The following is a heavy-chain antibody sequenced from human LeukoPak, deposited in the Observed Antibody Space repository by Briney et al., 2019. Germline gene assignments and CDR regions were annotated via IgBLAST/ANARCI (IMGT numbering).Heavy chain of an antibody. CDR2: INHSGST. D-gene: IGHD3-10*01. V-gene: IGHV4-34*01. J-gene: IGHJ5*02. CDR3: ARHSASSYYGSGRRGNWFDP. CDR1: GGSFSGYY. Sequence: SETLSLTCAVYGGSFSGYYWSWIRQPPGKGLEWIGEINHSGSTNYNPSLKSRVTISVDTSKNQFSLKLSSVTAADTAVYYCARHSASSYYGSGRRGNWFDPWGQGTLVTVSS.